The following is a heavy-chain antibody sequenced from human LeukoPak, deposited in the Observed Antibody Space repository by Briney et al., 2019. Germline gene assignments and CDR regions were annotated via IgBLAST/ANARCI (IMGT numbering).Heavy chain of an antibody. CDR3: ARAMTTVFDY. D-gene: IGHD4-17*01. CDR1: GFTFSSYS. Sequence: XSCAXSGFTFSSYSMNWVRQAPGKGLEWVSSISSSSSYIYYADSGKGRFTISRDNAKNSLYLQMNSLRAEDTAVYYCARAMTTVFDYWGQGTLVTVSS. J-gene: IGHJ4*02. V-gene: IGHV3-21*01. CDR2: ISSSSSYI.